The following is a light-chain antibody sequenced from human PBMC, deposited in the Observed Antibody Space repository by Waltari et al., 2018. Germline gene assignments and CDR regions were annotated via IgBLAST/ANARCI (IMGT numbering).Light chain of an antibody. CDR3: QQSYSTPYT. Sequence: DIQMTQSPSSLSASLGDRVPITCRASETIISYLNWYQQKPGKAPNLLIYAASSLQSGVPSRFSGSGSGTDFTLTISSLQAEDFATYYCQQSYSTPYTFGQGTKLEIK. CDR1: ETIISY. J-gene: IGKJ2*01. CDR2: AAS. V-gene: IGKV1-39*01.